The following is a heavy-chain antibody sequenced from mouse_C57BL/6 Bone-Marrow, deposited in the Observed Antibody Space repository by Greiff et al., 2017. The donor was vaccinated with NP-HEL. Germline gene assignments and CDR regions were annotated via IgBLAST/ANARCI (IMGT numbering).Heavy chain of an antibody. Sequence: QVQLKQPGAELVMPGASVKLSCKASGYTFTSYWMHWVKQRPGQGLEWIGEIDPSDSYTNYNQKFKGKSTLTVDKSSSTAYMQLSSLTSEDSAVYYCARPSYYYGSILFDYWGQGTTLTVSS. CDR1: GYTFTSYW. J-gene: IGHJ2*01. CDR2: IDPSDSYT. V-gene: IGHV1-69*01. CDR3: ARPSYYYGSILFDY. D-gene: IGHD1-1*01.